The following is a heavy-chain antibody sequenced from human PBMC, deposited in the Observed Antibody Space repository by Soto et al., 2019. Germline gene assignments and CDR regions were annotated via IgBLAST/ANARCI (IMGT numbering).Heavy chain of an antibody. J-gene: IGHJ4*02. CDR2: ISGSGGST. Sequence: EVQLLESGGGLVQPGGSLRLSCAASGFTFSSYAMSWVRQAPGKGLEWVSTISGSGGSTYYADSVKGRFTISRDNSKNKLYLQMNSLRAEDTAVYYCAKDLGDYGETYDSWGQGTLVTVSS. D-gene: IGHD4-17*01. CDR3: AKDLGDYGETYDS. V-gene: IGHV3-23*01. CDR1: GFTFSSYA.